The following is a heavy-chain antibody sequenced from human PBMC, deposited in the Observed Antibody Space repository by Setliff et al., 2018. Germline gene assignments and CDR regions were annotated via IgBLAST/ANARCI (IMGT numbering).Heavy chain of an antibody. CDR2: TIPMFGTT. CDR1: GATFSSYG. CDR3: ARCLPFLSGYDRGAFDY. Sequence: SVKVSCKASGATFSSYGISWVRQAPGQGLEWMGGTIPMFGTTNYARKFQGRVTMTTDRSTSTAYMELRSLKSDDTAVYYCARCLPFLSGYDRGAFDYWGQGTLVTVSS. V-gene: IGHV1-69*05. J-gene: IGHJ4*02. D-gene: IGHD5-12*01.